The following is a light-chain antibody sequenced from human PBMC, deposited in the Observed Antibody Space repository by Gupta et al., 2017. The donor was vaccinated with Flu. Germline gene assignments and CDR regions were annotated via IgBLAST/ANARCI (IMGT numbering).Light chain of an antibody. CDR2: STS. J-gene: IGKJ4*01. CDR1: QDINNY. CDR3: QQYDSLPLA. V-gene: IGKV1-33*01. Sequence: DTQMTQSPSSLSASVGDRVTITCQASQDINNYLNWYQHKPGKAPELLIYSTSYLETGVPSRFSGSGSGTDFTFTISSLQPEDIATYYCQQYDSLPLAFGGGTKVEIK.